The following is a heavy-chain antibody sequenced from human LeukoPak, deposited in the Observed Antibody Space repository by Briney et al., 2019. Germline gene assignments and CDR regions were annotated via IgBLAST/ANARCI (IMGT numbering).Heavy chain of an antibody. CDR2: IRSKTDGGTA. D-gene: IGHD6-19*01. J-gene: IGHJ4*02. V-gene: IGHV3-15*01. CDR1: GFTFTKAW. Sequence: PGGSLRLSCAASGFTFTKAWMSWVRQAPGKGLEWVGRIRSKTDGGTADYAAPVKGRFTISRDDSKNTLYLQMNSLKAEDTAVYYCTRYSSGWYWGQGTLVTVS. CDR3: TRYSSGWY.